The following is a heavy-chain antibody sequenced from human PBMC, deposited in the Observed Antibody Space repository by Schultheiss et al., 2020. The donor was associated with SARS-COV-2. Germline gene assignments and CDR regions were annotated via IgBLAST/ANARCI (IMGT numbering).Heavy chain of an antibody. CDR3: ARDLLGWSTYYYYGMDV. J-gene: IGHJ6*02. V-gene: IGHV7-4-1*01. CDR2: INTNTGNP. CDR1: GGTFSSYA. Sequence: ASVKVSCKASGGTFSSYAMNWVRQAPGQGLEWMGWINTNTGNPTYAQGFTGRFVFSLDTSVSTAYLQICSLKAEDTAVYYCARDLLGWSTYYYYGMDVWGQGTTVTVSS. D-gene: IGHD6-19*01.